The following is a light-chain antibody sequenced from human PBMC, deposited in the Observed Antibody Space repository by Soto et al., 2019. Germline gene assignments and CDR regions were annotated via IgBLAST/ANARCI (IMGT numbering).Light chain of an antibody. CDR1: QSLLHSSGNRNY. V-gene: IGKV4-1*01. CDR3: QQYYSTPWT. Sequence: EIVIAQFPETLAASVGERATIKCRSSQSLLHSSGNRNYLTWYQQKPGQPPKLLIYWASTRQSGVPDRFSGSGSGTDFTLTINSLQAEDVAVYYCQQYYSTPWTFGQGTKVDIK. CDR2: WAS. J-gene: IGKJ1*01.